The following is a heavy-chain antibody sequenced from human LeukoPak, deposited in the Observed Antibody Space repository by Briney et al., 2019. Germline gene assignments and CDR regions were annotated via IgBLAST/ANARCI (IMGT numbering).Heavy chain of an antibody. V-gene: IGHV1-18*04. CDR3: ARGGITTVRGLIISGNTVLKD. Sequence: GASVKVSCKASGYSFTSYGISWVRQAPGQGLEWMGWISAYNGNTNYAQKLQGRFTMTTDTSTSTAYMELRSLRSDDTAVYYCARGGITTVRGLIISGNTVLKDWGQGTLVTVSS. CDR1: GYSFTSYG. J-gene: IGHJ4*02. CDR2: ISAYNGNT. D-gene: IGHD3-10*01.